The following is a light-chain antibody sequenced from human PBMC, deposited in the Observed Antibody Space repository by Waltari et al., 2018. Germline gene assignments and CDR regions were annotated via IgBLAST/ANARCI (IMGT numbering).Light chain of an antibody. V-gene: IGKV1-39*01. CDR2: AAT. J-gene: IGKJ4*01. CDR1: RDIFNY. CDR3: QQSYSAPLT. Sequence: DIQMTQSPSSLSASVGDRGTITCRASRDIFNYLNWYQQKPGKAPKFLIHAATTLHSGVPSRFSGGGSGTDFTLTITSLQPEDFATYYCQQSYSAPLTFGGGTKV.